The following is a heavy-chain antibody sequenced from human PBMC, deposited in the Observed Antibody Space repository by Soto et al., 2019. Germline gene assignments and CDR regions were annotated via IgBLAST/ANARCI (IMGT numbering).Heavy chain of an antibody. V-gene: IGHV4-34*01. D-gene: IGHD2-15*01. CDR3: ARGVKSWGVVVVAATTRGYYFDY. J-gene: IGHJ4*02. CDR2: INHSGST. Sequence: SETLSLTCAVYGGSFSGYYWSWIRQPPGKGLEWIGEINHSGSTNYNPSLKSRVTISVDTSKNQFSLKLSSVTAADTAVYYCARGVKSWGVVVVAATTRGYYFDYWGQGTLVTVSS. CDR1: GGSFSGYY.